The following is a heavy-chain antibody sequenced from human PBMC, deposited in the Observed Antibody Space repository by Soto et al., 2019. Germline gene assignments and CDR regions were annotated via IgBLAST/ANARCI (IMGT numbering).Heavy chain of an antibody. J-gene: IGHJ3*02. D-gene: IGHD5-12*01. CDR3: AKDSRYSGNVRAFDI. V-gene: IGHV3-23*01. Sequence: GGSLRLSCTASRFTFSSYALSWVRQAPGKGLEWVSAISTSGAITYYAESVRGRFTISRDNSKNTLYVQVNSLRAEDTAVYYCAKDSRYSGNVRAFDIWGQGTMVTVSS. CDR1: RFTFSSYA. CDR2: ISTSGAIT.